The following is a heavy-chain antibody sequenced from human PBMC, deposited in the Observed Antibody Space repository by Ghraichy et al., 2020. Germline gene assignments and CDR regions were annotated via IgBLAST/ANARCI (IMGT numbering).Heavy chain of an antibody. V-gene: IGHV3-23*01. CDR3: AKDQGSSWYEPSDP. CDR1: GFTFSSYA. Sequence: GGSLRLSCAASGFTFSSYAMSWVRQAPGKGLEWVSAISGSGGSTYYADSVKGRFTISRDNSKNTLYLQMNSLRAEDTAVYYCAKDQGSSWYEPSDPWGQGTLVTVSS. CDR2: ISGSGGST. J-gene: IGHJ5*02. D-gene: IGHD6-13*01.